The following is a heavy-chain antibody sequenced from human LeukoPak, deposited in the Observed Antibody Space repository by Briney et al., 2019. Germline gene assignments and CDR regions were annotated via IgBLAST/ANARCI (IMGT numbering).Heavy chain of an antibody. Sequence: AGGSLRLSCAASGFTFDDYGMSWVRQAPGKGLEWVSGINWNGGSTGYADSVKGRFTISRDNAKNSLYLQMNSLRAGDTALYYCARDSSSWYVSEHWGQGTLVTVSS. CDR3: ARDSSSWYVSEH. D-gene: IGHD6-13*01. CDR1: GFTFDDYG. V-gene: IGHV3-20*04. CDR2: INWNGGST. J-gene: IGHJ1*01.